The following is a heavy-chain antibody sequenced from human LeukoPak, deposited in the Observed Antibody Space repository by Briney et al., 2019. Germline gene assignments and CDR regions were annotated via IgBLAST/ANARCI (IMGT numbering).Heavy chain of an antibody. J-gene: IGHJ4*02. CDR1: GFTFSTYA. V-gene: IGHV3-21*06. CDR3: ARVPPTYTSSLSYFDY. D-gene: IGHD6-13*01. CDR2: ISSSSSYI. Sequence: PGGSLRLSCAASGFTFSTYAMNWVRQAPGKGLEWLSSISSSSSYIYYADSVKGQFTISRDNAKNSLYLQMNSLRAEDTAVYYCARVPPTYTSSLSYFDYWGQGTLVTVSS.